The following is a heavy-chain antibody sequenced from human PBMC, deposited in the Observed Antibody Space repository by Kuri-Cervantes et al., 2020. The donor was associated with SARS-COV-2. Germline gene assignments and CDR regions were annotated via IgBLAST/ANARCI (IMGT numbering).Heavy chain of an antibody. J-gene: IGHJ4*02. V-gene: IGHV1-2*06. CDR3: ARDVGGGSSGVFDY. CDR1: GYTFTGYY. D-gene: IGHD6-19*01. Sequence: ASVKVSCKASGYTFTGYYMHWVRQAPGQGLEWMGRINPNSGGTNYAQKFQGGVTMTRDTSISTAYMELSRLRSDDAAVYYCARDVGGGSSGVFDYWGQGTLVTVSS. CDR2: INPNSGGT.